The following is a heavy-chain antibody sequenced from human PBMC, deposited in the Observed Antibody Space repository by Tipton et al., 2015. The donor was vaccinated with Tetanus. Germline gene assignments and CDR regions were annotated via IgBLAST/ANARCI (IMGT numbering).Heavy chain of an antibody. CDR3: ARLYTGSFQRDAFGL. CDR1: GFIFSSYG. Sequence: TASGFIFSSYGIHWVRQAPGKGLEWVSSISRSGSDNNYADSLEGRFTISRDNARNSLYLQMNRLRAEDTAIYYCARLYTGSFQRDAFGLWGQGTVVTVSS. CDR2: ISRSGSDN. V-gene: IGHV3-21*06. J-gene: IGHJ3*01. D-gene: IGHD1-1*01.